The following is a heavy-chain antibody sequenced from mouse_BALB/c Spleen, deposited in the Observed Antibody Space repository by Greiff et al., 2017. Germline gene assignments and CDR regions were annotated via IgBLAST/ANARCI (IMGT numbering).Heavy chain of an antibody. CDR3: ARGGDSSGYLPFDY. J-gene: IGHJ2*01. CDR2: INPGSGGT. V-gene: IGHV1-54*01. Sequence: VKLQESGAELVRPGTSVKVSCTASGYAFTNYLIEWVKQRPGQGLEWIGVINPGSGGTNYNEKFKGKATLTADKSSSTADMQLSSLTSDDAAVYFCARGGDSSGYLPFDYWGQGTTLTVSS. D-gene: IGHD3-2*01. CDR1: GYAFTNYL.